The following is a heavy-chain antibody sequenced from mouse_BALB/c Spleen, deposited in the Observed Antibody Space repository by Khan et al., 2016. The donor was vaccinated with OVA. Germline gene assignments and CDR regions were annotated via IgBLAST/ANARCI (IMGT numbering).Heavy chain of an antibody. CDR1: GYTFTTYW. CDR2: INPTSAYT. J-gene: IGHJ2*01. CDR3: ARDRIDY. Sequence: QVQLQQSGAELAKPGASVKMSCKASGYTFTTYWMHWVRQRPGQGLEWIGYINPTSAYTDYNQKFKDKATLTVDKSSHTAYMQLSSLTSEDSAVYYCARDRIDYWGQGTTLTVSS. V-gene: IGHV1-7*01.